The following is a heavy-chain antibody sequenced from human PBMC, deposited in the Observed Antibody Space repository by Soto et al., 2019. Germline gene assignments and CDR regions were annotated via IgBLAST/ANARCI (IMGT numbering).Heavy chain of an antibody. CDR2: ISYDGSNK. Sequence: GGSLRLSCAASGFTFSSYAMHWVRQAPGKGLEWVAVISYDGSNKYYADSVKGRFTISRDNSKNTLYLQMNSLRAEDTAVYYCARGGSYCSSTSCYYYYYYMDVWGKGTTVTVSS. CDR3: ARGGSYCSSTSCYYYYYYMDV. CDR1: GFTFSSYA. V-gene: IGHV3-30*04. J-gene: IGHJ6*03. D-gene: IGHD2-2*01.